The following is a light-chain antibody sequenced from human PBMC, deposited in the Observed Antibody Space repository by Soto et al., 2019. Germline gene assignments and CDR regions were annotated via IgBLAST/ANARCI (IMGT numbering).Light chain of an antibody. CDR3: QQYGSSPRT. J-gene: IGKJ1*01. Sequence: EIVMTQSPATLSVSPGERATLSCRASQSVSSNLAWYQQKPGQAPRLLIYGASTRATGIPARFSGSGSGTEFILTISSLQSEDFAVYYCQQYGSSPRTFGQGTKVEIK. CDR1: QSVSSN. V-gene: IGKV3-15*01. CDR2: GAS.